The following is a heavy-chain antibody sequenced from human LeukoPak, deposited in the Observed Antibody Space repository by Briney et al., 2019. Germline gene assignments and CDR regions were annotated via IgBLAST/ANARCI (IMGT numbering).Heavy chain of an antibody. V-gene: IGHV6-1*01. J-gene: IGHJ6*03. Sequence: SQTLSLTCAISGDSVSSNSAAWNWIRQSPSRGLEWLGRTYYRSKWYNDYAVSVKSRITINPDTSKNQFSLQLNSVTPEDTAVYYCARGLIAVAKYYYYYMDVWGKGTTVTVSS. CDR1: GDSVSSNSAA. CDR2: TYYRSKWYN. D-gene: IGHD6-19*01. CDR3: ARGLIAVAKYYYYYMDV.